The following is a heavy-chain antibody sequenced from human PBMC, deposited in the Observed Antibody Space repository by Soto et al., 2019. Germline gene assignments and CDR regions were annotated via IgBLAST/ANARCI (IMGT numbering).Heavy chain of an antibody. CDR2: IKQDGSEK. V-gene: IGHV3-7*01. CDR3: ARDRDGYSGYDGNNWYFDL. D-gene: IGHD5-12*01. CDR1: GFTFSSYW. Sequence: EVQLVESGGGLVQPGGSLRLSCAASGFTFSSYWMSWVRQAPGKGLEWVADIKQDGSEKYYVDSVKGRFTISRDNAKNSLYLQMNSLRAEDTAVYYCARDRDGYSGYDGNNWYFDLWGRGTLVTVSS. J-gene: IGHJ2*01.